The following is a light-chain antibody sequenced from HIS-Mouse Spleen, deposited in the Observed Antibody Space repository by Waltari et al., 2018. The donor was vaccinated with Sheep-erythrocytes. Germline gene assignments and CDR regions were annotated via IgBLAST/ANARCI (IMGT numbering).Light chain of an antibody. CDR1: RSDVGSYNL. CDR3: CSYAGSSTPWV. CDR2: EGS. Sequence: QSALTQPASVSGSPGQSITIPCTGTRSDVGSYNLVSWYQQQPGKAPKLMIYEGSKRPSGVSNRFSGYKSGNTASLTISGLQAEDEADYYCCSYAGSSTPWVFGGGTKLTVL. J-gene: IGLJ3*02. V-gene: IGLV2-23*01.